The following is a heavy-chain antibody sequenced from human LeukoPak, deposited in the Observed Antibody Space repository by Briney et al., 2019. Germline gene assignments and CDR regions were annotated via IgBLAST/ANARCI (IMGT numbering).Heavy chain of an antibody. CDR1: GFTFSSYA. J-gene: IGHJ4*02. V-gene: IGHV3-23*01. Sequence: GGSLRLSCAASGFTFSSYAMSWVRQAPGKGLEWVSAISGSGGSTYYADSVKGRFTISRDNSKNTLYLQMNSLRAEDTAVYYCAEEASGEYYYDSSGYYPFDYWGQGTLVTVSS. CDR3: AEEASGEYYYDSSGYYPFDY. D-gene: IGHD3-22*01. CDR2: ISGSGGST.